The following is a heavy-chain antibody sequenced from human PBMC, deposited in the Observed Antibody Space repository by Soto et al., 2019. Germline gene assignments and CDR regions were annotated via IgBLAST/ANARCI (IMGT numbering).Heavy chain of an antibody. Sequence: QVQLVQSGAEVKKPGASVKVSCKASGYTFTSYGISWVRQAPGQGLEWLGWISAYNGNTNYAQKVQGRVTMTTDKSTSTAYRELRSLRSDDTAVYYCARYPGEEQLVRNYNYYCMDPWGQGTTVTVSS. CDR1: GYTFTSYG. D-gene: IGHD6-6*01. V-gene: IGHV1-18*01. CDR3: ARYPGEEQLVRNYNYYCMDP. CDR2: ISAYNGNT. J-gene: IGHJ6*02.